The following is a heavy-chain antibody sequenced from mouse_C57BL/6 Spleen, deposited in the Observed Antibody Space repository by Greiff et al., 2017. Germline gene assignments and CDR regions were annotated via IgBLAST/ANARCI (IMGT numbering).Heavy chain of an antibody. Sequence: EVKLMESGPELVKPGASVKISCKASGYSFTDYNMNWVKQSNGKSLEWIGVINPNYGTTSYNQKFKGKATLTVDQSSSTAYMQLNSLTSEDSAVYYCARCGYGSSTYAMDYWGQGTSVTVSS. J-gene: IGHJ4*01. V-gene: IGHV1-39*01. CDR2: INPNYGTT. CDR1: GYSFTDYN. D-gene: IGHD1-1*01. CDR3: ARCGYGSSTYAMDY.